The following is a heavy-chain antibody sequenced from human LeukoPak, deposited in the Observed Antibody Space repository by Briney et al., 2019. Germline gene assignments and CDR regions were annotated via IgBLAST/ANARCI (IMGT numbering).Heavy chain of an antibody. CDR3: ARDIGGYSGPKRRGYYYYMDV. V-gene: IGHV4-39*07. D-gene: IGHD5-12*01. J-gene: IGHJ6*03. CDR1: GGSISSSSYY. Sequence: PSETLSLTCTVSGGSISSSSYYWGWIRQPPGKGLEWIGSIYYSGSTHYNPSLKSRVTISVDTSKNQFSLKLSSVTAADTAVYYCARDIGGYSGPKRRGYYYYMDVWGKGTTVTVSS. CDR2: IYYSGST.